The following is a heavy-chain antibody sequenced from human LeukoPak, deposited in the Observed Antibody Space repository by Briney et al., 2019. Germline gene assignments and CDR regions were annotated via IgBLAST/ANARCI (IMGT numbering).Heavy chain of an antibody. CDR2: IYYSGST. D-gene: IGHD1-26*01. V-gene: IGHV4-59*01. J-gene: IGHJ4*02. CDR1: GGSISSYY. CDR3: ASEGSVHSVGHGRGRGLDY. Sequence: SETLSLTRTVSGGSISSYYWSWIRQPPGKGLEWIGYIYYSGSTNYNPSLKSRVTISVDTSKNQFSLKLSSVTAADTAVYYCASEGSVHSVGHGRGRGLDYWGQGTLVTVSS.